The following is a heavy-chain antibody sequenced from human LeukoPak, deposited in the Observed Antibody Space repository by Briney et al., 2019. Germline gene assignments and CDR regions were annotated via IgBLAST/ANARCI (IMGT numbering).Heavy chain of an antibody. CDR3: AKDERQIPSGPFDF. CDR2: INWDGSSS. Sequence: GGSLRLSCTASGFTFEDYGMHWVRQVPGGRLEWVSLINWDGSSSYYADSVKGRFTISRANSKNFLYLQMSSLGAEDTALYYCAKDERQIPSGPFDFWGQGALVVVSS. V-gene: IGHV3-43D*03. CDR1: GFTFEDYG. J-gene: IGHJ4*02. D-gene: IGHD5-12*01.